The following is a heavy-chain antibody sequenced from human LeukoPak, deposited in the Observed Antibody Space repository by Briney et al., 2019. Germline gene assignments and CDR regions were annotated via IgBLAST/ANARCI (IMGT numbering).Heavy chain of an antibody. CDR2: ISAYNGNT. V-gene: IGHV1-18*01. CDR3: ARSLWFGELFSVFDI. J-gene: IGHJ3*02. Sequence: ASVKVSCKASGYTFTSYGISWVRQAPGQGLEWMGWISAYNGNTNYAQKLQGRVTMTTDTSTSTAYMELRSLRSDDTAVYYCARSLWFGELFSVFDIWGQGTMVAVSS. D-gene: IGHD3-10*01. CDR1: GYTFTSYG.